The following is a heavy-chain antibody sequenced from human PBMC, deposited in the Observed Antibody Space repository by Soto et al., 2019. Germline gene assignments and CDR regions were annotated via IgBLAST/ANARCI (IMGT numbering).Heavy chain of an antibody. CDR1: GFTFSSYA. CDR3: ARVKQDGYFDY. J-gene: IGHJ4*02. V-gene: IGHV3-23*01. CDR2: ISGSGGST. D-gene: IGHD4-17*01. Sequence: PGGSLRLSCAASGFTFSSYAMSWVRQAPGKGLEWVSAISGSGGSTYYADSVKGRFTISRENAKNSLYLQMNSLRAGDTAVYYCARVKQDGYFDYWGQGTLVTVSS.